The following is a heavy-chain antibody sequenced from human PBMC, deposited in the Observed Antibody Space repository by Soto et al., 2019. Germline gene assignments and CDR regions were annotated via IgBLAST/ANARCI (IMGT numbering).Heavy chain of an antibody. D-gene: IGHD3-10*01. CDR1: YTSISSCI. CDR2: IYYSGST. CDR3: ARDSYSGSYYLRPGRYGMDV. V-gene: IGHV4-59*01. Sequence: SEVLASSCASSYTSISSCIWRWLQPPRRGVLLWFGYIYYSGSTNYNPSLKRRVTISVDTSKNQFSLKLSSVTAADTAVYYCARDSYSGSYYLRPGRYGMDVWGKGTTVTVSS. J-gene: IGHJ6*04.